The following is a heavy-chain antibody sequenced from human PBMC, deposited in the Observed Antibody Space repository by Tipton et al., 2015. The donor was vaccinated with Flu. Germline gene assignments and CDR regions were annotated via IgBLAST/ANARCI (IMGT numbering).Heavy chain of an antibody. CDR2: IYYSGST. CDR1: GFTFSSDA. J-gene: IGHJ4*02. D-gene: IGHD3-10*02. V-gene: IGHV4-39*01. Sequence: LRLSCTDSGFTFSSDAMTWVRQAPGKGLEWIGTIYYSGSTYYNPSLKSRVTISVDTSKNQFSLKLSSVTAADTAVYYCARLSYYDVDLKNFYFDHWGQGALVTVSS. CDR3: ARLSYYDVDLKNFYFDH.